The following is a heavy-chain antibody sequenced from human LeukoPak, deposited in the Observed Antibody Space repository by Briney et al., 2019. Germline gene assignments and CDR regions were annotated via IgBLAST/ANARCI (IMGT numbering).Heavy chain of an antibody. CDR2: ISTDSTYT. V-gene: IGHV3-23*01. CDR3: AKGEGYCGGGTCYRYFDS. CDR1: GFTFSSYP. J-gene: IGHJ4*02. D-gene: IGHD2-15*01. Sequence: GGSLRLSCAASGFTFSSYPMTWVRQAPGKGLEWVSIISTDSTYTFYAHSVKGRFTISRDNSKDTLYLQMSSLRVEDTAVYFCAKGEGYCGGGTCYRYFDSWGQGSQVTVSS.